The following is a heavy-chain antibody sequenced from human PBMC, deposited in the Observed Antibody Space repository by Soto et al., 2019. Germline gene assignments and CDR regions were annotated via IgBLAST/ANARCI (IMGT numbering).Heavy chain of an antibody. CDR2: IYHSGST. CDR1: GYSISSGYY. CDR3: ARDLSSSGWYSRGGYFDY. J-gene: IGHJ4*02. D-gene: IGHD6-19*01. Sequence: SETLSLTCAVSGYSISSGYYWGWIRQPPGKGLEWVGSIYHSGSTYYNPSLKSRVTISVDTSKNQFSLKLSSVTAADTAVYYCARDLSSSGWYSRGGYFDYWGQGTLVTVSS. V-gene: IGHV4-38-2*02.